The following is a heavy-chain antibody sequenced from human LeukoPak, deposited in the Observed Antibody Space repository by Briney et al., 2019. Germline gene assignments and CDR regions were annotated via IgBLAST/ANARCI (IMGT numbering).Heavy chain of an antibody. V-gene: IGHV3-33*01. CDR3: ARGPYDILTGYYGGYFDY. Sequence: PGGSLRLSCAASGFTFSSCGMHWVRQAPGKGLEWVAVIWYDGSNKYYADSVKGRFTISRDNSKNTLYLQMNSLRAEDTAAYYCARGPYDILTGYYGGYFDYWGQGTLVTVSS. J-gene: IGHJ4*02. D-gene: IGHD3-9*01. CDR2: IWYDGSNK. CDR1: GFTFSSCG.